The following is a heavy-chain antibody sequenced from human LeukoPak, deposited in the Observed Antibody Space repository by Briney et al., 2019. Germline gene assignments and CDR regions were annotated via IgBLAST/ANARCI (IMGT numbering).Heavy chain of an antibody. CDR3: ARHLSIVVVTASSNWFDP. V-gene: IGHV4-39*01. CDR1: GGSISSSSYY. J-gene: IGHJ5*02. D-gene: IGHD2-21*02. Sequence: SETLSLTCTVSGGSISSSSYYWGWIRQPPGTGLEWIGSIYYSGSTYYNPSLKSRVTISVDTSKNQFSLKLSSVTAADTAVYYCARHLSIVVVTASSNWFDPWGQGTLVTVSS. CDR2: IYYSGST.